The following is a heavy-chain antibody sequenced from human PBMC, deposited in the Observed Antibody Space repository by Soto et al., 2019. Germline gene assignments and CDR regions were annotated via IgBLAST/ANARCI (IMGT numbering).Heavy chain of an antibody. D-gene: IGHD3-3*01. CDR1: GGTFSSYA. J-gene: IGHJ6*02. CDR3: ARNKRSYYDPIYYYYGMDV. V-gene: IGHV1-69*06. CDR2: IIPIFGTA. Sequence: QVQLVQSGAEVKKPGSSVKVSCKASGGTFSSYAISWVRQAPGQWLEWMGGIIPIFGTANYAQKFQGRVTITADKSTSTAYMELRSLRSEDTAVYYCARNKRSYYDPIYYYYGMDVWGQGTTVTVSS.